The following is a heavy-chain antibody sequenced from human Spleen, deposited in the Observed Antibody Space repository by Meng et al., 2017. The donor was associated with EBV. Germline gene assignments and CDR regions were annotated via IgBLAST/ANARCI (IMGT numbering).Heavy chain of an antibody. Sequence: QGQLQQWGAGLFTPPETPSLTCTVYGDSFSAYYWRWTRQPPGRGLEWIGDVIHSGNTSYSPSLKSRVTISVDTSKRQFSLKLRSMTAADTAVYYCATGWGKANYWGQGTLVTVSS. V-gene: IGHV4-34*12. D-gene: IGHD3-16*01. CDR2: VIHSGNT. CDR3: ATGWGKANY. J-gene: IGHJ4*02. CDR1: GDSFSAYY.